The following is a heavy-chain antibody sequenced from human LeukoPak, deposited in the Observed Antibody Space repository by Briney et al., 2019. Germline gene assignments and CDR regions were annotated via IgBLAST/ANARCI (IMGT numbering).Heavy chain of an antibody. Sequence: SETLSLTCTVSGGSISSGDYYWSWIRQPPGKGLEWIGYIYYSGSTYYNPSLKSRVTISVDTSKNQFSLKLSSVTAADTAVYYCARGFVTRLNHIVVVPAASGYYFDYWGQGTLVTVSS. CDR2: IYYSGST. D-gene: IGHD2-2*01. CDR3: ARGFVTRLNHIVVVPAASGYYFDY. J-gene: IGHJ4*02. V-gene: IGHV4-30-4*01. CDR1: GGSISSGDYY.